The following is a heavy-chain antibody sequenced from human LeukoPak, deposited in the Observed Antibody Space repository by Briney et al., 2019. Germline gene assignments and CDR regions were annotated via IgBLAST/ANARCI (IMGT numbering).Heavy chain of an antibody. CDR2: IYYSGST. Sequence: SETLSLTCTVSGDSISNTSYYWGWIRQPPGKGLEWIGSIYYSGSTYYNPSLKSRVTISVDTSKNQFSLKLSSVTAADTAVYYCARGRYSGYDKYYFDYWGQGTLVTVSS. D-gene: IGHD5-12*01. CDR3: ARGRYSGYDKYYFDY. V-gene: IGHV4-39*07. J-gene: IGHJ4*02. CDR1: GDSISNTSYY.